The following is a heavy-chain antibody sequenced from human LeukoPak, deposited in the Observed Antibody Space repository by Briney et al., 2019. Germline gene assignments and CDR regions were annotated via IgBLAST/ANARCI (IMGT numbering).Heavy chain of an antibody. Sequence: PGGSLRLSCAASGFTFGTSAMSWVRQAPGKGLQWVSVISGGGHNTYYADSVRGRFTISRDDSQNTLYLQMSSLRAEDTAVYYCARLQLMMYAIGPDCWGQGTLVTVSS. D-gene: IGHD2-8*01. V-gene: IGHV3-23*01. J-gene: IGHJ4*02. CDR3: ARLQLMMYAIGPDC. CDR2: ISGGGHNT. CDR1: GFTFGTSA.